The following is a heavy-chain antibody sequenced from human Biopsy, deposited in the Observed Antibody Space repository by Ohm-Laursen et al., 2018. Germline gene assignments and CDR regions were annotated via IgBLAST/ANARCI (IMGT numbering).Heavy chain of an antibody. CDR1: GDSISSYY. Sequence: SDTLSLTCPVSGDSISSYYWSWIRQPPGKGLQWIGYVYYTGSTNYNPSLKSRVTISVDTSMNHLSLRLTSVNAADTAVYYCARHAPSYSGSYWRYFDLWGRGTLVTVSS. V-gene: IGHV4-59*08. J-gene: IGHJ2*01. CDR3: ARHAPSYSGSYWRYFDL. D-gene: IGHD1-26*01. CDR2: VYYTGST.